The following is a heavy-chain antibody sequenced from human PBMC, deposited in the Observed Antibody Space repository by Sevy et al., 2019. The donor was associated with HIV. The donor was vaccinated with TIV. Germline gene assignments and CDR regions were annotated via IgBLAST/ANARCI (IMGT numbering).Heavy chain of an antibody. D-gene: IGHD6-19*01. Sequence: GGSLRLSCAASAFSFSTHGMHWVRQAPGKGLEWVAVISFDGSDKYYSETVKGRVTISRDNSKNTLLLQMSSLRAEDTAVYYCARDAGYSTVWYPGYWGQGTLVTVSS. J-gene: IGHJ4*02. CDR1: AFSFSTHG. CDR2: ISFDGSDK. V-gene: IGHV3-30*03. CDR3: ARDAGYSTVWYPGY.